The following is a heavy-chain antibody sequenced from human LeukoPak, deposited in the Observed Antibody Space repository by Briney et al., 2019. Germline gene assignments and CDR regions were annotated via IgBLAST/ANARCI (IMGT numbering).Heavy chain of an antibody. CDR3: ARHRSKWLQSSFDY. CDR1: GGSISSYY. D-gene: IGHD5-24*01. CDR2: IFYSGNT. V-gene: IGHV4-59*05. J-gene: IGHJ4*02. Sequence: VKPSETLSLTCTVSGGSISSYYWSWIRQPPGKGLEWIGSIFYSGNTYDNPSLKSRVTISVDTSKNQFSLKLNSVTAADTAVYYCARHRSKWLQSSFDYWGQGTLVTVSS.